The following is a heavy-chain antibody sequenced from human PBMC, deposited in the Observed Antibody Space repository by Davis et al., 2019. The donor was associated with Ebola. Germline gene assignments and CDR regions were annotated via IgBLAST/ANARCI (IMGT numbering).Heavy chain of an antibody. D-gene: IGHD3-22*01. CDR1: GFTFSSYW. V-gene: IGHV3-7*03. Sequence: GESLKISCAASGFTFSSYWMSFVRQAPGKGLEWVANIKQDGSQKYYADSVKGRFTISRDNAENSVFLQMNSLRAEDTAVYYCARAGFYHESSDYYEYPTWFDPWGQGTLVTVSS. J-gene: IGHJ5*02. CDR2: IKQDGSQK. CDR3: ARAGFYHESSDYYEYPTWFDP.